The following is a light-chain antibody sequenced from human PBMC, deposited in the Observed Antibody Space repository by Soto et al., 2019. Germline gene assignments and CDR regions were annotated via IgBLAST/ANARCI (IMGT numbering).Light chain of an antibody. J-gene: IGLJ2*01. CDR1: SRDVGGYNY. Sequence: QSALTQPASVSGSPGQSVTISCTGSSRDVGGYNYVSWYQHHPGNAPKLMIYDVTNRPSVISNRFSGYKSGITASLTIAGLQGEDEAYYYCSSYATGSVVVFGGGTKLTVL. V-gene: IGLV2-14*03. CDR3: SSYATGSVVV. CDR2: DVT.